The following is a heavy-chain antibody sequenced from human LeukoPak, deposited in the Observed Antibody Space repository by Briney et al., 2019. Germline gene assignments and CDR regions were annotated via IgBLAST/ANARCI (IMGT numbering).Heavy chain of an antibody. CDR2: IIPIFGTA. CDR1: GGTFSSYA. V-gene: IGHV1-69*01. D-gene: IGHD1-26*01. J-gene: IGHJ6*02. Sequence: GASVKVSCKASGGTFSSYAISWVRQAPGQGLEWMGGIIPIFGTANYAQKFQGRVTITADESTSTAYMELSSLRSEDTAVYYCARRRHSGYDYYGMDVWGQGTTVTVSS. CDR3: ARRRHSGYDYYGMDV.